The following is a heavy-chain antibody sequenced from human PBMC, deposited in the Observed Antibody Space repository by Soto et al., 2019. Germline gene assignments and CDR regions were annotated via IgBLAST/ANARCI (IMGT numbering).Heavy chain of an antibody. J-gene: IGHJ4*02. V-gene: IGHV1-46*03. CDR1: GYTFTNYF. Sequence: QVQLVQSGAEVKKPGASVRVSCKAAGYTFTNYFMHWVRQAPGQGLEWMGMINPTDGSTSYAQKFQGRVTVTRDTSTRAVYMELSSLRSEDTAVYYCARKTPRRGGWCFYWGQGTLVTVSS. CDR2: INPTDGST. D-gene: IGHD6-19*01. CDR3: ARKTPRRGGWCFY.